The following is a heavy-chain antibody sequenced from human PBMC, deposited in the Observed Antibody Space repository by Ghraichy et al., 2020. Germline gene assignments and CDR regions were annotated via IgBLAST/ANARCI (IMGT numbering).Heavy chain of an antibody. CDR3: ARQGSSSWSSDFDY. J-gene: IGHJ4*02. Sequence: SETLSLTCTVSGGSISSYYWSWIRQPPGKGLEWIGYIYTSGSTNYNPSLKSRVTISVDTSKNQFSLKLSSVTAADTAVYYCARQGSSSWSSDFDYWGQGTLVTVSS. CDR2: IYTSGST. D-gene: IGHD6-13*01. V-gene: IGHV4-4*09. CDR1: GGSISSYY.